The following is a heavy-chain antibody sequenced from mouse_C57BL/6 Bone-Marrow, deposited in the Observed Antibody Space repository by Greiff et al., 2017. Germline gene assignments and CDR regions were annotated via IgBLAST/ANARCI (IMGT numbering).Heavy chain of an antibody. D-gene: IGHD1-1*01. CDR1: GYTFTSYG. Sequence: QVQLQQSGAELARPGASVKLSCKASGYTFTSYGISWVKQRTGQGLEWIGEIYPRSGNTYYNEKFKGKATLTADKSSSTAYMELRSLTSEDSAVYFCARYRYYYGGPWFAYWGQGTLVTVSA. CDR2: IYPRSGNT. V-gene: IGHV1-81*01. J-gene: IGHJ3*01. CDR3: ARYRYYYGGPWFAY.